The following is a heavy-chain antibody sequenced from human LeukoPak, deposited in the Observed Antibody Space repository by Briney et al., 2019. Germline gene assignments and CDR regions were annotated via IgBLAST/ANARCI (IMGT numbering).Heavy chain of an antibody. Sequence: GGSLRFSCAASGFTFSSYAMSWVRQAPGKGLEWVSDISGSGGNTYYGDSVKGRFTISRDNSKNTLYLQMNSLRAEDTAVYYCATQKGDSPDYWGQGTLVTVSS. CDR3: ATQKGDSPDY. D-gene: IGHD2-21*01. CDR2: ISGSGGNT. V-gene: IGHV3-23*01. CDR1: GFTFSSYA. J-gene: IGHJ4*02.